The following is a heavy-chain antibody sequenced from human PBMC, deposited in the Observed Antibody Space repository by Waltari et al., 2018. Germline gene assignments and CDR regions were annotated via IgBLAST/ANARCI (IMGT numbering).Heavy chain of an antibody. V-gene: IGHV3-30*15. CDR1: GFLFRNHG. Sequence: VQLVESGGGVVQPGKSLRLSCTASGFLFRNHGVHWVRQAPGKGLGWVAMIGYNGEMKRFGDSVKGRFSVSRDNAKDTAYLQMGSLRPDDTALYFCVRGSYYDNSGYLDFWGQGTQVAV. CDR3: VRGSYYDNSGYLDF. D-gene: IGHD6-25*01. J-gene: IGHJ4*02. CDR2: IGYNGEMK.